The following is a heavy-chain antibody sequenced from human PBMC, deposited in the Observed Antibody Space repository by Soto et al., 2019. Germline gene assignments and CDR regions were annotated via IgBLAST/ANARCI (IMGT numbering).Heavy chain of an antibody. J-gene: IGHJ5*02. D-gene: IGHD6-13*01. CDR1: GYTFTSYA. V-gene: IGHV1-3*01. CDR3: ARDGVQLVHYWFDP. Sequence: ASVKVSCKASGYTFTSYAMHWVRQAPGQRLEWMGWINAGNGNTKYSQKFQGRVTITRDTSASTAYMELSSLRSEDTAVYYCARDGVQLVHYWFDPWGQGTQVTVSS. CDR2: INAGNGNT.